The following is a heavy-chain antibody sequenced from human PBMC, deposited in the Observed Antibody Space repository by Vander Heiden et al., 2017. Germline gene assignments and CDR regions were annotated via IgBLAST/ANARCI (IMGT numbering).Heavy chain of an antibody. Sequence: QVQRVQSGAEVKKPGASGKVSCTASGYTFTRDYIHWVRQATGPGNEWRGIINPSGGATSYAQKFQCRVTMTRNTSTSTVYMELSSLRSDDTAVYYCAGGNCGSDCPLGYWGQGTLVTVSS. CDR3: AGGNCGSDCPLGY. D-gene: IGHD2-21*02. CDR2: INPSGGAT. V-gene: IGHV1-46*01. J-gene: IGHJ4*02. CDR1: GYTFTRDY.